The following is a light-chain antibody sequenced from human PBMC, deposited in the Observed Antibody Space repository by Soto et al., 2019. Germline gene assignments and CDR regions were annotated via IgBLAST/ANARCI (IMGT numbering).Light chain of an antibody. CDR3: QQYNSYLYT. J-gene: IGKJ2*01. CDR1: QSISSW. Sequence: DIQMTQSPSTLSASVGDRVTITCRARQSISSWLAWYQQKPGKAPKLLIYDASSLESGVPSRFSGSGSGTEFTLTISSLQPDDCATYYCQQYNSYLYTFGQGTKLEIK. CDR2: DAS. V-gene: IGKV1-5*01.